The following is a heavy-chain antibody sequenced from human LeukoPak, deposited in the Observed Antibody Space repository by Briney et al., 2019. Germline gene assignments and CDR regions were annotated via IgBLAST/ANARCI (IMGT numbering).Heavy chain of an antibody. D-gene: IGHD3-10*01. CDR3: TTDLGTYYHGSQRLIPIDY. CDR1: GFTFSNYA. Sequence: GGSLRLSCAASGFTFSNYAMSWVRQAPGKGLEWFGRIKSKTDGETTNYAEPVRGRFTISRDDSKSAVYLQMNSLKIEDTAVYYCTTDLGTYYHGSQRLIPIDYWGQGTLVTVSS. V-gene: IGHV3-15*01. J-gene: IGHJ4*02. CDR2: IKSKTDGETT.